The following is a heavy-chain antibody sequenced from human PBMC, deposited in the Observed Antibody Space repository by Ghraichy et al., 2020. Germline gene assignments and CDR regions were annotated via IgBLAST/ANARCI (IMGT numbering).Heavy chain of an antibody. D-gene: IGHD3-22*01. CDR1: GGPISSSSYY. CDR3: ARHRHNYYDSSGYYLNWFDP. J-gene: IGHJ5*02. Sequence: SETLSLTCTVSGGPISSSSYYWGWIRQPPGKGLEWIGSIYYSGSTYYNPSLKSRVTISVDTSKNHFSLKLSSVTAAETAVYYCARHRHNYYDSSGYYLNWFDPWGQVTLVTVSS. V-gene: IGHV4-39*01. CDR2: IYYSGST.